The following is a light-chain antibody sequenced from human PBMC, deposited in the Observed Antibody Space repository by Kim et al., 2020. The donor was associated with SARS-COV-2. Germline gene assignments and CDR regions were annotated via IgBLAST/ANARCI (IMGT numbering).Light chain of an antibody. V-gene: IGKV3-15*01. CDR1: QSVSSN. J-gene: IGKJ4*01. Sequence: SPGERATLSCRARQSVSSNLAWYQQTPGQAPRLLIYGASTRATGIPARFSGSGSGTEFTLTISSLQSEDFAVYYCQQYNNWPALTFGGGTKVDIK. CDR2: GAS. CDR3: QQYNNWPALT.